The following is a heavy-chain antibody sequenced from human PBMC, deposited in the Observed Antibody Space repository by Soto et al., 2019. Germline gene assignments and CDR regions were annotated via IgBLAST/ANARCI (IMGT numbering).Heavy chain of an antibody. D-gene: IGHD6-19*01. CDR1: GFTFSSYW. CDR2: INSDGSST. CDR3: ARDEAYSSGWDLWNYYFDY. J-gene: IGHJ4*02. Sequence: GGSLRLSCAASGFTFSSYWMHWVRQAPGKGLVWVSRINSDGSSTSYADSVKGRFTISRDNAKNTLYLQMNSLRAEDTAVYYCARDEAYSSGWDLWNYYFDYWGQGTLVTVSS. V-gene: IGHV3-74*01.